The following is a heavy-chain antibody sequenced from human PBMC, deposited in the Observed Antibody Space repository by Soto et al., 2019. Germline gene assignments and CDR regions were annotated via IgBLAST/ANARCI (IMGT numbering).Heavy chain of an antibody. Sequence: ASVKVSCKASGYTFTSYAMHWVRQAPGQRLEWMGWINAYNGNTKYSQKFQGRVTITRDTSASTAYMELSSLRSEDTAVYYCARDQVAGWFDPWGQGTLVTVSS. CDR1: GYTFTSYA. J-gene: IGHJ5*02. CDR2: INAYNGNT. CDR3: ARDQVAGWFDP. V-gene: IGHV1-3*01. D-gene: IGHD2-15*01.